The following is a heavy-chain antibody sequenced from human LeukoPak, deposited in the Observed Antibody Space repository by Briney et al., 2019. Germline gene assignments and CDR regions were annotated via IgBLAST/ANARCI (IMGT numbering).Heavy chain of an antibody. V-gene: IGHV3-23*01. J-gene: IGHJ4*02. D-gene: IGHD3-9*01. CDR1: GFTFSSYA. CDR2: ISGSGGST. CDR3: AKGPRLYDILTGPFDY. Sequence: QPGGSLRLSCAASGFTFSSYAMSWVRQAPGKGLEWVSAISGSGGSTYYADSVKGRFTISRDNSKNTLYLQMNSLRAEDTAVYYCAKGPRLYDILTGPFDYWGQGTLVTVS.